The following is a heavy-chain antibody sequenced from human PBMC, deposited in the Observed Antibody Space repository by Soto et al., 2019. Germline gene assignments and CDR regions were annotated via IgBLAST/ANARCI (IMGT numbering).Heavy chain of an antibody. CDR1: GDSVSSNSAA. Sequence: SQTLSLTCAISGDSVSSNSAAWNWIRQSPSSGLERLGRTYYRSKWYNDYAVSVKSRITIKPDTSKNNFSLQLNSVSPEDTAVYYCARVAPGGSGGGGDYWGQGTLVTVSS. V-gene: IGHV6-1*01. CDR3: ARVAPGGSGGGGDY. D-gene: IGHD6-19*01. J-gene: IGHJ4*02. CDR2: TYYRSKWYN.